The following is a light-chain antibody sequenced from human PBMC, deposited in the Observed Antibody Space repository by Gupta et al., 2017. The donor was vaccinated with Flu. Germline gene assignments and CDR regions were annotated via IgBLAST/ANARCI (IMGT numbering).Light chain of an antibody. V-gene: IGKV1-39*01. CDR2: GAT. CDR3: QQTHSTPPT. Sequence: DIQMTQSPSSLSASVGDRITITCRASQHINTYLNWYQQRPEESPKLLIYGATSLQSGVPSRFSGSGSGTKFILTISSLQAGDFATYYCQQTHSTPPTFGQGTKLDIK. J-gene: IGKJ2*01. CDR1: QHINTY.